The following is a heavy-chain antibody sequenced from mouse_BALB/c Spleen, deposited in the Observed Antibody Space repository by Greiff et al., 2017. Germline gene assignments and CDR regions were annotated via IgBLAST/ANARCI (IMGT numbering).Heavy chain of an antibody. D-gene: IGHD2-14*01. CDR3: ARHFRYDDGVAMDY. CDR2: ISSGGSYT. J-gene: IGHJ4*01. Sequence: VQRVESGGDLVKPGGSLKLSCAASGFTFSSYGMSWVRQTPDKRLEWVATISSGGSYTYYPDSVKGRFTISRDNAKNTLYLQMSSLKSEDTAMYYCARHFRYDDGVAMDYWGQGTSVTVSS. CDR1: GFTFSSYG. V-gene: IGHV5-6*01.